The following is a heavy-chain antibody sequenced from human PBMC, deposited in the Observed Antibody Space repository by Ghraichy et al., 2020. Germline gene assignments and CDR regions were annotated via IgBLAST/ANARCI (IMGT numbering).Heavy chain of an antibody. CDR1: GFTFSSYW. J-gene: IGHJ6*02. V-gene: IGHV3-7*01. CDR3: ARPQSGWYRDLYYYYYGMDV. Sequence: GGSLSLSCAASGFTFSSYWMTWVRQAQGKGLEWVAKIKQDGSEKYYVDSVKGRFTISRDNAKNSLYLQMNSLRAEDTAVYYCARPQSGWYRDLYYYYYGMDVWGQGTTLTVSS. CDR2: IKQDGSEK. D-gene: IGHD6-19*01.